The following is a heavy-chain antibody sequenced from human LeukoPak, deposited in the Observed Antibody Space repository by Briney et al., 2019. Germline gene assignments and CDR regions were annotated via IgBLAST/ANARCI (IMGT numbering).Heavy chain of an antibody. CDR2: IKQDGSER. J-gene: IGHJ4*02. CDR1: GFTFSSYW. D-gene: IGHD1-7*01. V-gene: IGHV3-7*01. Sequence: GGSLRLSCAASGFTFSSYWMTWVRQAPGKGLEWVAHIKQDGSERYYGDSVKGRFTISRDNAKNLVYLQMNSLGAEDTALYYCARGWNYAFRFDSWGQGTLVTASS. CDR3: ARGWNYAFRFDS.